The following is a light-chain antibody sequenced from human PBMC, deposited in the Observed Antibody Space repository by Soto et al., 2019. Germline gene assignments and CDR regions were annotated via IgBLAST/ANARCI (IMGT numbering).Light chain of an antibody. CDR1: QSVASSH. CDR3: QQYSSSPLT. Sequence: GLTQSPGTLSLSPGERATLSCRASQSVASSHLAWYQQKPGQAPRLLSYGASSRATGIPDRFSGSGSGTDFTLTISRLEPEDFAVYHCQQYSSSPLTFGGGTKVDNK. CDR2: GAS. J-gene: IGKJ4*01. V-gene: IGKV3-20*01.